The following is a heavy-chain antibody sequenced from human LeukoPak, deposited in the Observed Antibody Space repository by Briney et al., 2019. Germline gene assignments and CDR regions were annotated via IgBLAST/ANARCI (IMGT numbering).Heavy chain of an antibody. CDR2: IYYSGST. CDR1: GGSISSYY. CDR3: ARSGTYQYSSTSDY. J-gene: IGHJ4*02. Sequence: KPSETLSLTCTVSGGSISSYYWSWLRQPPGKGLEWIGYIYYSGSTNYNPSLKSRVTISVDTSKNQFSLKLSSVTAADTAVYYCARSGTYQYSSTSDYWGQGTLVTVSS. V-gene: IGHV4-59*12. D-gene: IGHD6-13*01.